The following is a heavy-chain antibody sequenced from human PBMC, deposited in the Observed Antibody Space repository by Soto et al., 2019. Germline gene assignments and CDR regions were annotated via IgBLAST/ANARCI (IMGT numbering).Heavy chain of an antibody. CDR3: ARYDPLGSNGYYYAYFDY. Sequence: ASVKVSCKASGYSFTSYAMHWVRQAPGQRLEWMGWINTGDGNTKYSQKFQGRVTMTRDTSASTAYMELSSLRSEDTAIYYCARYDPLGSNGYYYAYFDYWGQGALVTVSS. J-gene: IGHJ4*02. CDR2: INTGDGNT. CDR1: GYSFTSYA. V-gene: IGHV1-3*04. D-gene: IGHD3-22*01.